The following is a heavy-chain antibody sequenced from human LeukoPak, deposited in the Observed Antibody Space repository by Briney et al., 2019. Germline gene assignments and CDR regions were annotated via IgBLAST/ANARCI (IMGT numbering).Heavy chain of an antibody. CDR2: IYYSGST. J-gene: IGHJ4*02. CDR1: GGSISSGGYY. Sequence: SETLSLTCTVSGGSISSGGYYWSWIRQHPGKGLEWIGYIYYSGSTYYNPSLKSRVTISVDTSKNQFSLKLSSVTAADTAVYYCARARATSYYYDSSTPLPFDYWGQGTLVTVSS. CDR3: ARARATSYYYDSSTPLPFDY. D-gene: IGHD3-22*01. V-gene: IGHV4-31*03.